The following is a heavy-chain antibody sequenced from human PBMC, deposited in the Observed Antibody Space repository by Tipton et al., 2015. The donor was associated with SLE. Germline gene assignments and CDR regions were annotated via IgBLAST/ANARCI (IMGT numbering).Heavy chain of an antibody. CDR1: GFTFSSYG. CDR3: AKVAELGRDPYYFDY. J-gene: IGHJ4*02. D-gene: IGHD7-27*01. CDR2: IRYDGSNK. V-gene: IGHV3-30*02. Sequence: GSLRLSCAASGFTFSSYGMHWVRQAPGKGLEWVAFIRYDGSNKYYADSVKGRFTISRDNSKNTLYLQMNSLRAEDTAVYYCAKVAELGRDPYYFDYWGQGTLVTVSS.